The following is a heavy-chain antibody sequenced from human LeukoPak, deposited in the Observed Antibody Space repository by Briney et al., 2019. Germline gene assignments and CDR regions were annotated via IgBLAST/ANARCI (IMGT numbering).Heavy chain of an antibody. Sequence: GGSLRLSCAASGFTFSSYSMNWVRQAPGKGLEWVSSISSSSSYIYYADSVKGRFTISRDNAKNSLYLQMNSLRAEDTAIYYCARDPYNGNYGDYYYYMDVWGKGTTVTISS. V-gene: IGHV3-21*01. CDR3: ARDPYNGNYGDYYYYMDV. D-gene: IGHD1-26*01. CDR1: GFTFSSYS. CDR2: ISSSSSYI. J-gene: IGHJ6*03.